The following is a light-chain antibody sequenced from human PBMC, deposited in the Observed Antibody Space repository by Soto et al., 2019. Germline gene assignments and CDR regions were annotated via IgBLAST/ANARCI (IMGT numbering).Light chain of an antibody. CDR2: EGS. CDR1: SNDVGSYNL. J-gene: IGLJ2*01. CDR3: CSYAGSSIVV. V-gene: IGLV2-23*01. Sequence: QSVLTQPASVSGSPGQSITISCTGTSNDVGSYNLVSWYQQHPGKAPKLMIYEGSKRPSGVSNRFSGSKSGNTASLTISGLQAEDEADYYCCSYAGSSIVVFGGGTQLTVL.